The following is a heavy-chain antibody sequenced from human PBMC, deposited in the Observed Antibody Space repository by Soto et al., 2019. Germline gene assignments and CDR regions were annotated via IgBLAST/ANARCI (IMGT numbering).Heavy chain of an antibody. D-gene: IGHD2-21*01. CDR1: GFTFSTYW. CDR2: IKQDGSES. CDR3: ERHVWTWFDP. J-gene: IGHJ5*02. Sequence: XGSLSLSCAASGFTFSTYWMSWVRQAPGKGLEWVANIKQDGSESNYVDSVKGRFTISRDNAKNSLYLQMNSLRAEDTAVYYCERHVWTWFDPWGQGTLVTVS. V-gene: IGHV3-7*03.